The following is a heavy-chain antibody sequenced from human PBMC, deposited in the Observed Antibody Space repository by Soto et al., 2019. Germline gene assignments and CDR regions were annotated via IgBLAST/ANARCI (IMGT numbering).Heavy chain of an antibody. CDR1: GYTFTSYG. CDR3: AKSTTVIYWYFDL. CDR2: ISAYNGNT. J-gene: IGHJ2*01. Sequence: QVQLVQSGAEVKKPGASVKVSCKASGYTFTSYGISWVRQAPGQGLEWMGWISAYNGNTNYAQMVQSRVTMTTDTSTSTAYIALRSLSSDDTAVYYCAKSTTVIYWYFDLWGRGTLVTVSS. V-gene: IGHV1-18*01. D-gene: IGHD4-17*01.